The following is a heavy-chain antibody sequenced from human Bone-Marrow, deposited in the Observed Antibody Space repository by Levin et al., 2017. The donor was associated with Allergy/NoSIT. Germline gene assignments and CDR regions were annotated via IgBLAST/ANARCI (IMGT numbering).Heavy chain of an antibody. Sequence: ASVKVSCKASGYTFTNFAIGWVRQAPGQGLEWMGWISAYNVNTIYAQRLQGKVTMTTDTSTTTVYMELRSLRSDDTAVYYCARGRDYYYYMDVWGKGTTVTVSS. CDR1: GYTFTNFA. CDR3: ARGRDYYYYMDV. J-gene: IGHJ6*03. CDR2: ISAYNVNT. V-gene: IGHV1-18*01.